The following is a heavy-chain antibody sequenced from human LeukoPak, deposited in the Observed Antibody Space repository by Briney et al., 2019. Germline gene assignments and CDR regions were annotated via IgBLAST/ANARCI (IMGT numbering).Heavy chain of an antibody. V-gene: IGHV4-34*01. D-gene: IGHD6-19*01. CDR2: INHSGNT. CDR3: ARWGRGAVAGKPYYYYMNV. J-gene: IGHJ6*03. Sequence: SETLSLTCAVYGGSFSDYYWSWIRQPPGKGLEWIGEINHSGNTNYNPSLKSRVTISVDTSNNHFSLKLSSVTAADTAVYYCARWGRGAVAGKPYYYYMNVWGKGTTVTVPS. CDR1: GGSFSDYY.